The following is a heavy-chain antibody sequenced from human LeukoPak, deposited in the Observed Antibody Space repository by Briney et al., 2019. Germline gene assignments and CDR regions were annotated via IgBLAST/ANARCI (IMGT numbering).Heavy chain of an antibody. CDR1: GYTFTAYY. V-gene: IGHV1-2*02. CDR2: INPNSGGT. J-gene: IGHJ4*02. Sequence: GASVKVSCKASGYTFTAYYMHWVRQAPGQGLAWMGWINPNSGGTNYAQKFQGRVTMTRDTSISTAYMELSRLRFDDTAVYYCARAYCSGGDCYSKSNFDSWGQGTLVTVSS. CDR3: ARAYCSGGDCYSKSNFDS. D-gene: IGHD2-15*01.